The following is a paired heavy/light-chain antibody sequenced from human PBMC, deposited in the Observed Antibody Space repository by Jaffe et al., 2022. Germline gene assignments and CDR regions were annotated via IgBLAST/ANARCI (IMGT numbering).Heavy chain of an antibody. D-gene: IGHD5-12*01. CDR2: IYTSGTI. CDR3: AREGVVGYSSCWYDS. Sequence: QVQLQESGPGLVKPSQTLSLTCTVSGGSITTGSYFWSWIRQPAGRGLEYIGRIYTSGTINYNPSLKSRVSMSFDTSKNQFSLNLSSVTAADTAVYYCAREGVVGYSSCWYDSWGQGTLVTVSS. CDR1: GGSITTGSYF. V-gene: IGHV4-61*02. J-gene: IGHJ5*01.
Light chain of an antibody. CDR3: HQYGPAPPCT. CDR2: GAS. V-gene: IGKV3-20*01. Sequence: EIVLTQSPGTLSLSPGDGATLSCRTTQSVTNNYLAWYQQKPGQAPRLLIYGASSRATGIPDRFSGSGSGTDFTLTISRLEPEDFAVYYCHQYGPAPPCTFGPGTKLDIK. J-gene: IGKJ3*01. CDR1: QSVTNNY.